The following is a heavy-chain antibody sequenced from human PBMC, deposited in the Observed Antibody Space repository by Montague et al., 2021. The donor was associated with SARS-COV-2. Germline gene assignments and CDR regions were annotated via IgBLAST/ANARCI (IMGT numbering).Heavy chain of an antibody. CDR3: AKGSHIYETRGLRTGWFDP. Sequence: SETLSLTCSVSGDSITPYGDSTGGYFWTWIRQSPGRGLEWIGEVIHSGKTSYNPSLQSRLTMSVDTYKKQFSLRLSSVTAADTAVYFCAKGSHIYETRGLRTGWFDPWGQGTLVTVSS. V-gene: IGHV4-34*01. CDR1: GDSITPYGDSTGGYF. D-gene: IGHD3/OR15-3a*01. J-gene: IGHJ5*02. CDR2: VIHSGKT.